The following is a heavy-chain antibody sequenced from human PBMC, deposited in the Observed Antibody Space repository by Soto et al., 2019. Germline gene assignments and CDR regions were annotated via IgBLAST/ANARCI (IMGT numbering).Heavy chain of an antibody. V-gene: IGHV1-8*01. CDR2: MNPNSGNT. Sequence: ASVKVSCKASGYTFPNLHINWVRQATGQGLEWMGWMNPNSGNTGYAQKFQGRVTMTRNTSISTAYMELSSLRSEDTAVYYCARIGDTAMVMSGMDVWRQRTTVTVSS. D-gene: IGHD5-18*01. J-gene: IGHJ6*02. CDR1: GYTFPNLH. CDR3: ARIGDTAMVMSGMDV.